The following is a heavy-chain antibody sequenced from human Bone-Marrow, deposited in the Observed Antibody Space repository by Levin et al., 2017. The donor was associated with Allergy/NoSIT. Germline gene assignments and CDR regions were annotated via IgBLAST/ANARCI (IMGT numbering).Heavy chain of an antibody. J-gene: IGHJ4*02. CDR1: GYTFTSYN. CDR2: INPNSGST. V-gene: IGHV1-8*01. CDR3: ASHHCATAACSVLLFDF. D-gene: IGHD2-15*01. Sequence: ASVKVSCKPSGYTFTSYNVYWVRQAPGQGLEWMGYINPNSGSTGYAQKFQGRVTMTRNSSINTAYMELSGLRLEDTAIYYCASHHCATAACSVLLFDFWGQGSLVTVSS.